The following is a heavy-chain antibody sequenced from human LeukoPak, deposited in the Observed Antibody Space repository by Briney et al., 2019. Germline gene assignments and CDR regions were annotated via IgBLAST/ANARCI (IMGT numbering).Heavy chain of an antibody. CDR1: GFTFSSYG. J-gene: IGHJ5*02. Sequence: GGSLRLSCAASGFTFSSYGMHWVRQAPGKGLEWVAVIWYDGSNKHYADSVKGRFTISRDNSKNTLYLQMNSLRAEDTAVYYCAKGLYRRVTTVTTSWFDPWGQGTLVTVSS. CDR2: IWYDGSNK. CDR3: AKGLYRRVTTVTTSWFDP. V-gene: IGHV3-33*06. D-gene: IGHD4-17*01.